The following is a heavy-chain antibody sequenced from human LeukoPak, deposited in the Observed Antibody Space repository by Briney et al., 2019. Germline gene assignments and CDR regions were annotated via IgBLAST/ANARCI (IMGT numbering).Heavy chain of an antibody. Sequence: ASVKVSCKASGYTFTSYGISWVRQAPGQGLEWMGWISAYNGNTNYAQKLQGRVTMTTDTSTSTAYMELRSLRSDDTAVYYCARTVTEIYQQYQLLSFFDYWGQGTLVTVSS. V-gene: IGHV1-18*01. J-gene: IGHJ4*02. D-gene: IGHD2-2*01. CDR1: GYTFTSYG. CDR2: ISAYNGNT. CDR3: ARTVTEIYQQYQLLSFFDY.